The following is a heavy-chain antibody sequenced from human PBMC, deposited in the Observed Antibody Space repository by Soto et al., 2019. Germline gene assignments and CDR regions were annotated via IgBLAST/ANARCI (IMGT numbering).Heavy chain of an antibody. CDR2: IIPIFGIA. Sequence: QVQLVQSGAEVKKPGSSVKVSCTPSGRTFNSHAITWVRQAPGQGLEWMGTIIPIFGIANYAQQFQGRVNITADKSTSTAYMELSSLTSEDTAVYYCASVGEPTVNLPPGYWGQGTLVTVSS. V-gene: IGHV1-69*02. D-gene: IGHD3-16*01. J-gene: IGHJ4*02. CDR3: ASVGEPTVNLPPGY. CDR1: GRTFNSHA.